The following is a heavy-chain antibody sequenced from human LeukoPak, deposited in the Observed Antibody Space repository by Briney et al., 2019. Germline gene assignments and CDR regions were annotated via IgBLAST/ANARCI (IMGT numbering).Heavy chain of an antibody. Sequence: PSETLSLTCTVSGGSISSYYWSWIRRPAGKGLEWSGYIDYSGSTKYNPSLRSRVTISVDSSKNQFSLKLTSVTAADTAVYYCARLGIGVVPSAMLGDYYFDYWGQGTLVTVSS. CDR3: ARLGIGVVPSAMLGDYYFDY. J-gene: IGHJ4*02. D-gene: IGHD2-2*01. V-gene: IGHV4-59*08. CDR2: IDYSGST. CDR1: GGSISSYY.